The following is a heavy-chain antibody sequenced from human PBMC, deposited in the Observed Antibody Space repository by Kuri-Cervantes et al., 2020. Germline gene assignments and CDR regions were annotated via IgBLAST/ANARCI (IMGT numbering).Heavy chain of an antibody. CDR3: ARDPLRYFDWLPNLYYYYGMDV. Sequence: ASVKVSCKASGYTFTSYYMHWVRQAPGQGLEWMGWISPYNGNTNYAQKLQGRVTMTTDTSTSTAYMELRSLRSDDTAVYYCARDPLRYFDWLPNLYYYYGMDVWGQGTTVTVSS. CDR1: GYTFTSYY. CDR2: ISPYNGNT. J-gene: IGHJ6*02. V-gene: IGHV1-18*04. D-gene: IGHD3-9*01.